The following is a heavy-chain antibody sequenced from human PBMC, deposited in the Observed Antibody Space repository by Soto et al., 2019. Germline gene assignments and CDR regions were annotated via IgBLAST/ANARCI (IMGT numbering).Heavy chain of an antibody. V-gene: IGHV3-23*01. D-gene: IGHD6-13*01. Sequence: GGSLRLSCAASGFSFSDYAMSWVRQAPGKGLEWVSVISESGGSTHYADSVRGRFTVPRDNSKNSLSLRMNSLRDEDTAVYFCAKRSPYSSGWYSPIFDYWGQGALVTVSS. CDR3: AKRSPYSSGWYSPIFDY. J-gene: IGHJ4*02. CDR2: ISESGGST. CDR1: GFSFSDYA.